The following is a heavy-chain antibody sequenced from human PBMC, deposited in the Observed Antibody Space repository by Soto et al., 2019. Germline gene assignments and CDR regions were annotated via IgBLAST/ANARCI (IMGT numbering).Heavy chain of an antibody. CDR2: IWYDGSNK. CDR3: ARDRYYDYVWGSFHPLGY. J-gene: IGHJ4*02. Sequence: GGSLRLSCAASGFTFSSYGMHWVRQAPGKGLEWVAVIWYDGSNKYYADSVKGRFTISRDNSKNTLYLQMNSLRAEDTAVYYCARDRYYDYVWGSFHPLGYWGQGTLVTVSS. V-gene: IGHV3-33*01. CDR1: GFTFSSYG. D-gene: IGHD3-16*01.